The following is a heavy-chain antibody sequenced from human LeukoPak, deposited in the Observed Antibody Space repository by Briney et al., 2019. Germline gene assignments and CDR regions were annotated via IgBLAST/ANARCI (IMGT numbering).Heavy chain of an antibody. V-gene: IGHV4-39*01. Sequence: SETLSLTCTVSGGSISTSSYYWGWIRQPPGKGLEWIGSIYYSGSTYYNPSLKSRVTISVDTSKNQFSLKLISVTAADTAVYYCARQGEGSGYYWDFQHWGQGTLVTVSS. D-gene: IGHD3-22*01. J-gene: IGHJ1*01. CDR3: ARQGEGSGYYWDFQH. CDR1: GGSISTSSYY. CDR2: IYYSGST.